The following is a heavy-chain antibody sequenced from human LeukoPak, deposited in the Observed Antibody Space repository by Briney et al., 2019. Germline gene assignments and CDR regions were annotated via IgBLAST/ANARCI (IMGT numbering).Heavy chain of an antibody. Sequence: GGSLRLSCAASGFTFDDCTMHWVRQAPGKGLEWVSLINWDGGSTYYADSVKGRFTISRDSSKNTLYLQMNSLRAEDTAVYYCARNYYDRSGYSDTFDYWGQGTLVTVSS. CDR2: INWDGGST. V-gene: IGHV3-43*01. CDR1: GFTFDDCT. CDR3: ARNYYDRSGYSDTFDY. J-gene: IGHJ4*02. D-gene: IGHD3-22*01.